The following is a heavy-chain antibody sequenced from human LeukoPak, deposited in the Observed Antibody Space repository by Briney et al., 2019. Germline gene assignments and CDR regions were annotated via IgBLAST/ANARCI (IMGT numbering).Heavy chain of an antibody. V-gene: IGHV4-59*13. CDR1: GVSISSYY. J-gene: IGHJ6*02. Sequence: NPSETLSLTCTVSGVSISSYYWSWIRQPPGKGLEWIGYIYDSGSTNYKPSLKSRVTISVDTSKNQFSLKLRSVTAADTAVYYCARGGSGYDSFYYYGMDVWGQGTTVTVSS. CDR3: ARGGSGYDSFYYYGMDV. CDR2: IYDSGST. D-gene: IGHD5-12*01.